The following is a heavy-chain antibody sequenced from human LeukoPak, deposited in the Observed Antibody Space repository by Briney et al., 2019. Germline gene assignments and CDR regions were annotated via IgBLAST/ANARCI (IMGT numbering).Heavy chain of an antibody. D-gene: IGHD6-13*01. CDR1: GGTFSSYA. V-gene: IGHV1-69*04. Sequence: ASVKVSCKASGGTFSSYAISWVRQAPGQGLEWMGRIIPILGIANYAQKFQGRVTITADKSTSTAYMELSSLRAEDTAVYYCARGSYSSSSDIWGQGTMVTVSS. J-gene: IGHJ3*02. CDR2: IIPILGIA. CDR3: ARGSYSSSSDI.